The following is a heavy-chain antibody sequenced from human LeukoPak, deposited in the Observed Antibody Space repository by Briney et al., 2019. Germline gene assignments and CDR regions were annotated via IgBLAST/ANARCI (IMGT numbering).Heavy chain of an antibody. J-gene: IGHJ3*02. Sequence: PSETLSLTCTVSGGSISSYYWSWIRQPPGKGLEWIGYIYYSGSTNYNPSLKSRVTISVDTSKNQFSLKLSSVTAADTAVYYCARHSTYYYDSSGYYLDAFDIWGQGTMVTVSS. CDR1: GGSISSYY. V-gene: IGHV4-59*08. CDR2: IYYSGST. CDR3: ARHSTYYYDSSGYYLDAFDI. D-gene: IGHD3-22*01.